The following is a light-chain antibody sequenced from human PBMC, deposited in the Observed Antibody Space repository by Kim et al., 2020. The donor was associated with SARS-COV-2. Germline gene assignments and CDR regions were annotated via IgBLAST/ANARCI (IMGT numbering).Light chain of an antibody. J-gene: IGLJ3*02. Sequence: GQTVRITCQGDSLSTYYASWYQQRQGQAPRLLIYGKNSRPSGISDRFSGSTSGNTASLTITATQAEDEADYFCSSRDSSGDNVMLFGGGTKVTVL. CDR3: SSRDSSGDNVML. CDR2: GKN. V-gene: IGLV3-19*01. CDR1: SLSTYY.